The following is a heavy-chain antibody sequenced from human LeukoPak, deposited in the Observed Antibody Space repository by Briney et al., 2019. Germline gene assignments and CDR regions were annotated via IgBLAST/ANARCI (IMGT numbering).Heavy chain of an antibody. CDR1: GFTFSIYT. D-gene: IGHD4-17*01. CDR3: TTSGDYGDGNYYMDV. J-gene: IGHJ6*03. Sequence: GGSLRLSCAASGFTFSIYTMNWVRQAPGKGLEWVSSISSSNSYIYYADSVKGRFTISRDNAKNSLYLQMNSLKTEDTAVYYCTTSGDYGDGNYYMDVWGKGTTVTISS. CDR2: ISSSNSYI. V-gene: IGHV3-21*03.